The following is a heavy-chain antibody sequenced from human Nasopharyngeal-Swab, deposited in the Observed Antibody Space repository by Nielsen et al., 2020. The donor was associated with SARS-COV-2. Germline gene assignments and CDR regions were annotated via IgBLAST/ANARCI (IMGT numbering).Heavy chain of an antibody. V-gene: IGHV3-30*18. CDR1: GFTFSSYG. CDR3: AKEPGVLWFGELFSYGMDV. CDR2: ISYDGSNK. D-gene: IGHD3-10*01. J-gene: IGHJ6*02. Sequence: GESLKISCAASGFTFSSYGMHWVRQAPGKGLEWVAVISYDGSNKYYADSVKGRFTISRDNSKNTLYLQMNSLRAEDTAVYYCAKEPGVLWFGELFSYGMDVWGQGTTVT.